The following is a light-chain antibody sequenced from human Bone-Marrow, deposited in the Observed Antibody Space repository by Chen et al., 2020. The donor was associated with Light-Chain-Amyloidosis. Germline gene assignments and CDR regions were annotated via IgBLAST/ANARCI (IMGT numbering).Light chain of an antibody. CDR2: DDS. Sequence: SYVLTQPSSVSVAPGQTATIACGGNNIGSTSVHWYQQTPGQAPLLVGYDDSDRPSGIPERWSGAKTGNTATLTISRVEAGDEAYYYCQVWDRSSDRPVFGGGTKLTVL. CDR1: NIGSTS. J-gene: IGLJ3*02. V-gene: IGLV3-21*02. CDR3: QVWDRSSDRPV.